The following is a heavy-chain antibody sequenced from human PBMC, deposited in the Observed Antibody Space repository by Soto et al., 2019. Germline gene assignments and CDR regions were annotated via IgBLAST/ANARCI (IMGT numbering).Heavy chain of an antibody. D-gene: IGHD6-6*01. CDR1: GYSFTSYW. CDR2: IYPGDSDT. J-gene: IGHJ6*02. Sequence: PGESLKISCKASGYSFTSYWVGWVRQMPGKGLEWMGIIYPGDSDTKYSPSFQGQVTISADKSISTAYLQWSSLKASDTAMYYCARLDLSSSSPYYYYYGMDVWGQGTTVTVSS. CDR3: ARLDLSSSSPYYYYYGMDV. V-gene: IGHV5-51*01.